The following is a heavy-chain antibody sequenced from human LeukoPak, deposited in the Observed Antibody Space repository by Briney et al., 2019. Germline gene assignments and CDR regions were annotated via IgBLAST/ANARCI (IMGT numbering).Heavy chain of an antibody. CDR1: GGSISSGDYY. Sequence: SQTLSLTCTVSGGSISSGDYYWSWIRQPPGKGLEWIGYIYYSGSTYYNPSLKSRVTISVDTSKNQFSLRLSSVTAADTAMYYCAREDSSGNHFDYWGQGTLVTVSS. D-gene: IGHD3-10*01. CDR3: AREDSSGNHFDY. CDR2: IYYSGST. V-gene: IGHV4-30-4*01. J-gene: IGHJ4*02.